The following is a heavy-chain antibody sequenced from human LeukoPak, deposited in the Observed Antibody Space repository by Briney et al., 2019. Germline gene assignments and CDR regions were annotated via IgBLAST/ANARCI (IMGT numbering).Heavy chain of an antibody. CDR1: GDSVSNKDAA. V-gene: IGHV6-1*01. J-gene: IGHJ4*02. Sequence: SQTLSLTCAISGDSVSNKDAAWNWFRRSPSRGLEWLGRTYYRSKWSNDYAVSVKSRITINPDTSKNQFSLQLKSVTPDDTAVYYCARQSVGYIDYWGQGSRVTVSS. CDR3: ARQSVGYIDY. CDR2: TYYRSKWSN. D-gene: IGHD5-18*01.